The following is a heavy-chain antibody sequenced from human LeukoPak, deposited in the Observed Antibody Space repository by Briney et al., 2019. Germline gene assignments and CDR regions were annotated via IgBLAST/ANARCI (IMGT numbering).Heavy chain of an antibody. Sequence: GGSLRLSCAASGFTFRNYWMGWVRQAPGKGLEWVSAISGSGGSTYYADSVKGRFTISRDNSKNTLYLQMNSLRAEDTAVYYCAKELAGCSGGSCYSGFDYWGQGTLVTVSS. CDR2: ISGSGGST. CDR3: AKELAGCSGGSCYSGFDY. J-gene: IGHJ4*02. V-gene: IGHV3-23*01. D-gene: IGHD2-15*01. CDR1: GFTFRNYW.